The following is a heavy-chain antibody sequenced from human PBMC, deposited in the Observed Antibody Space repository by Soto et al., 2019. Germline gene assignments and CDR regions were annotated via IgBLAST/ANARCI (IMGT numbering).Heavy chain of an antibody. D-gene: IGHD2-21*01. Sequence: GGSLRLSCATSGFPFSDYYMSWIRQAPGKGLEWLSHISPKSTYRNYADSVKGRFTISRDNTKSSLFLQMNSLGVEDTAVYYCARGGGGGLFEHWGQGVLVTVPS. CDR3: ARGGGGGLFEH. CDR1: GFPFSDYY. CDR2: ISPKSTYR. V-gene: IGHV3-11*06. J-gene: IGHJ4*02.